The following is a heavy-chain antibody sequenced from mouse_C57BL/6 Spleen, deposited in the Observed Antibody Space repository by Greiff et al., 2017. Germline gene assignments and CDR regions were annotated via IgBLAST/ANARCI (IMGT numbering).Heavy chain of an antibody. J-gene: IGHJ1*03. D-gene: IGHD4-1*01. CDR1: GFTFSDYG. CDR3: ARGLNWPLWYFDV. V-gene: IGHV5-17*01. Sequence: EVKLMESGGGLVKPGGSLKLSCAASGFTFSDYGMHWVRQAPEKGLEWVAYISSGSSTIYYADTVKGRFTISRDNAKNTLFLQMTSLRSEDTAMYYCARGLNWPLWYFDVWGTGTTVTVSS. CDR2: ISSGSSTI.